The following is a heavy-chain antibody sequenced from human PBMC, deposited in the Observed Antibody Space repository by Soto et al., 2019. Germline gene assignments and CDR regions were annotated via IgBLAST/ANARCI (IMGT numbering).Heavy chain of an antibody. CDR2: IYYSGST. V-gene: IGHV4-30-4*01. J-gene: IGHJ6*02. CDR3: GTMPIVVEPAPMDV. Sequence: SETVSLTCTVSGGSISSGDYYWSWRRQPPGKGLEWIGYIYYSGSTSYNASLKSRTSISADPSNNQFSLKLHSLTAADTAVYFCGTMPIVVEPAPMDVWGPGTSVTVPS. D-gene: IGHD2-2*01. CDR1: GGSISSGDYY.